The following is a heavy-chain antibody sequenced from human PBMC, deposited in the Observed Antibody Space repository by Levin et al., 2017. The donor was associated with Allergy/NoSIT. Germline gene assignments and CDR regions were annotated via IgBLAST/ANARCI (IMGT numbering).Heavy chain of an antibody. D-gene: IGHD6-13*01. CDR2: INHSGST. J-gene: IGHJ4*02. CDR3: ASGGHGIAAAGTHF. CDR1: GGSFSGYY. Sequence: SETLSLTCAVYGGSFSGYYWSWIRQPPGKGLEWIGEINHSGSTNYNPSLKSRVTISVDTSKNQFSLKLSSVTAADTAVYYCASGGHGIAAAGTHFWGQGTLVTVSS. V-gene: IGHV4-34*01.